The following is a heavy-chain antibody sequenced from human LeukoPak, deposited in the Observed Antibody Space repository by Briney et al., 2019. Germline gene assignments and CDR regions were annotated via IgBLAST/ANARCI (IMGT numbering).Heavy chain of an antibody. CDR3: AREDSGYDNDAFDI. CDR1: GGSISSYY. D-gene: IGHD5-12*01. V-gene: IGHV4-59*01. CDR2: IYYSGST. J-gene: IGHJ3*02. Sequence: SETLSLTCTVSGGSISSYYWSWIRQPPGKGLEWIGYIYYSGSTNYNPSLKSRVTISVDTSKNQFSLKLSSVTAADTAVYYCAREDSGYDNDAFDIWGQGTMVTVSS.